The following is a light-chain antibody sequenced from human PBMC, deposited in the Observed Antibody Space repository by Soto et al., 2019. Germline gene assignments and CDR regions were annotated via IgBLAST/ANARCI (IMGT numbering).Light chain of an antibody. V-gene: IGLV2-8*01. CDR1: SSDVGGYNY. CDR2: EVS. Sequence: QSALTQPPSASGSPGQSVTISCTGTSSDVGGYNYVSWYQQHPGKAPKLMIYEVSKRPSGVPDRFSGSKSGNTASLTVSGLQAEDEADYYCLVYGRGGTLMFGGGTKVTVL. CDR3: LVYGRGGTLM. J-gene: IGLJ3*02.